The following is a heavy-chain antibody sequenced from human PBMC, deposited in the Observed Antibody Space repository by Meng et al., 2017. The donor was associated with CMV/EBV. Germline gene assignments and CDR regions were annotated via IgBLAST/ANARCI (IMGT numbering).Heavy chain of an antibody. V-gene: IGHV1-8*01. D-gene: IGHD2-2*02. J-gene: IGHJ4*02. CDR2: MNPNSGNT. CDR3: ARVSRVCSSTSCYIRYYFDY. Sequence: ASVKVSCKASGYTFTSYDINWVRQATGQGLEWMGWMNPNSGNTGYAQKFQGRVTMTMNTSISTAYMELSSLRSEDTAVYYCARVSRVCSSTSCYIRYYFDYWGQGTLVTVSS. CDR1: GYTFTSYD.